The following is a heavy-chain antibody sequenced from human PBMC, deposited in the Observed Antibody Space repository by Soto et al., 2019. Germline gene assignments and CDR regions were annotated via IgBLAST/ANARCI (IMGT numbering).Heavy chain of an antibody. V-gene: IGHV3-23*01. CDR2: ISGSGGST. CDR3: AKDHHRFLEWLLLFDY. Sequence: PGGSLRLSCAASGFTFSSYAMSWVRQAPGKGLEWVSAISGSGGSTYYADSVKGRFTISRDNSKNTLYLQMNSLRAEDTAVYYCAKDHHRFLEWLLLFDYWGQGTLVTVSS. J-gene: IGHJ4*02. CDR1: GFTFSSYA. D-gene: IGHD3-3*01.